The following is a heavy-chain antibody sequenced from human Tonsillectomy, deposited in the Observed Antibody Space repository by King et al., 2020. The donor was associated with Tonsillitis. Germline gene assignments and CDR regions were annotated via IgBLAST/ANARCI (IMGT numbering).Heavy chain of an antibody. J-gene: IGHJ6*03. CDR3: ASSPAGYYYYYYMDV. CDR2: IYYSGSS. CDR1: GGSISSTSYY. Sequence: QLQESGPGLVKPSETLSLTCTVSGGSISSTSYYWGWIRQPPGKGLDWIGSIYYSGSSYYNPSLKSRVTISVDTSKNQFSLNLRSVTAADTAVYYCASSPAGYYYYYYMDVWGKGTTVTVSS. D-gene: IGHD6-13*01. V-gene: IGHV4-39*01.